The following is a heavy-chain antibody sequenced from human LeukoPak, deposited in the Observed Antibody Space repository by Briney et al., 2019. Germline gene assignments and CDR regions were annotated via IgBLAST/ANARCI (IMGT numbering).Heavy chain of an antibody. CDR2: ISTSGATN. CDR3: AKHYYDSSGYPEYFQH. CDR1: GFIFSDYY. V-gene: IGHV3-11*01. J-gene: IGHJ1*01. Sequence: PGGSLRLSCTASGFIFSDYYMSWIRQAPGKGLEWVSYISTSGATNYYADSVKGRFTISRDNSKNTLYLQMNSLRAEDTAVYYCAKHYYDSSGYPEYFQHWGQGTLVTVSS. D-gene: IGHD3-22*01.